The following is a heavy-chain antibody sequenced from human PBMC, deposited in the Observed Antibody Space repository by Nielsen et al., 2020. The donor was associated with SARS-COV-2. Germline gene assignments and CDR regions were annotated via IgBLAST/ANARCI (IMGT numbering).Heavy chain of an antibody. CDR1: GFTFSSYA. Sequence: GGSLRLSCAASGFTFSSYAMSWVRQAPGKGLEWVSAISGSGGSTYYADSVKGRFTISRDNAKNSLYLQMNSLRAEDTAVYYCARDAAVEWGTYDYWGQGTLVTVSS. CDR2: ISGSGGST. CDR3: ARDAAVEWGTYDY. V-gene: IGHV3-23*01. J-gene: IGHJ4*02. D-gene: IGHD3-3*01.